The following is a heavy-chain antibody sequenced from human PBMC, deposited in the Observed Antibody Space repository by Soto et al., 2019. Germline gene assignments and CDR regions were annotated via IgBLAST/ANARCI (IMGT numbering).Heavy chain of an antibody. CDR2: TNPSDGST. V-gene: IGHV1-46*01. J-gene: IGHJ4*02. CDR1: GESLTSYY. CDR3: ARSYVQSRPIEF. D-gene: IGHD3-10*02. Sequence: ASVKVSCKASGESLTSYYMHWVRQAPGQGLEWMGITNPSDGSTNYAQKFQGRVTMTSDTSTSTVYMEMSSLTSEDTAMYYCARSYVQSRPIEFWGQGTLVIVS.